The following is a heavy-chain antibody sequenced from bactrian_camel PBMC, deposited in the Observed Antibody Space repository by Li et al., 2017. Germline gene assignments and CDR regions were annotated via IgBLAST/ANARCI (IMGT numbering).Heavy chain of an antibody. CDR1: GFTFGKTS. V-gene: IGHV3S25*01. Sequence: QLVESGGGLVQPGGSLRLSCAASGFTFGKTSMYWVRQAPEKGLEWVSHINGGGTTTIYADSVKGRFTISRDNTKNTAYLQMNTLEPGDTALYHCASGHTYWYYLDVWGQGTQVTVS. J-gene: IGHJ4*01. CDR3: ASGHTYWYYLDV. CDR2: INGGGTTT. D-gene: IGHD1*01.